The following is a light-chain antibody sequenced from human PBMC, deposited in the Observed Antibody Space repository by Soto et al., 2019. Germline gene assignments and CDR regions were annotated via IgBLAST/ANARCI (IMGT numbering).Light chain of an antibody. J-gene: IGKJ1*01. CDR3: QQYNSYPWT. V-gene: IGKV1-5*01. CDR2: DAS. CDR1: KSISSW. Sequence: DIQMTQSPSTLSASVGERITITCRASKSISSWLDWYQQKQGKATKLLIYDASRLESGVATRLSGSGSGKEFTLTIFTLQPDDFATYYCQQYNSYPWTFGQGTKV.